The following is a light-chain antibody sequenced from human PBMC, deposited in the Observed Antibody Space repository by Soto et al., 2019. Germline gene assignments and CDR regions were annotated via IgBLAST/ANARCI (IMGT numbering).Light chain of an antibody. CDR2: GAS. V-gene: IGKV1-39*01. CDR3: QQSLRIPFT. Sequence: DIQMTQSPSSLSASVGDRVTITCRASHSITNYLNWYQQKPGRAPILLMFGASTLQSGVPSRFSGSGSGTDIILNINKLQLEDFATYFCQQSLRIPFTFGQGTKLEIK. J-gene: IGKJ2*01. CDR1: HSITNY.